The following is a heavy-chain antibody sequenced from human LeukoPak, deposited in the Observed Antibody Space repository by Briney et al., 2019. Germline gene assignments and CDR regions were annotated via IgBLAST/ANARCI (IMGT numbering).Heavy chain of an antibody. D-gene: IGHD4-17*01. V-gene: IGHV7-4-1*02. CDR1: GYTFTSYG. Sequence: ASVKVSCKASGYTFTSYGISWVRQAPGQGLEWMGWINTNTGNPTYAQGFTGRFVFSLDTSVSTAYLQISSLKAEDTAVYYCARVTTVTSRYFDYWAREPWSPSPQ. CDR3: ARVTTVTSRYFDY. J-gene: IGHJ4*02. CDR2: INTNTGNP.